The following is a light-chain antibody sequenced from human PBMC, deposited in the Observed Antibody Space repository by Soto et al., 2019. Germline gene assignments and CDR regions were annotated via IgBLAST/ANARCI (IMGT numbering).Light chain of an antibody. Sequence: NFMLTQPHSVSESPGKTVTISCTRSSGSIATNYVQWFQQRPVSAPIIVIYEDDQRPSGVPDRFSGSIDSSSNSASLTISGLHTEDEADYYCQSYDSSNHGVFGGGTKLTVL. V-gene: IGLV6-57*03. J-gene: IGLJ3*02. CDR3: QSYDSSNHGV. CDR2: EDD. CDR1: SGSIATNY.